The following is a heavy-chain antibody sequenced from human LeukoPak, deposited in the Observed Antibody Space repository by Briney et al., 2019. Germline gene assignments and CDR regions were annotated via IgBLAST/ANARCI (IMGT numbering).Heavy chain of an antibody. CDR1: GFTFSSYA. CDR3: AKDRSGGKGGYYFDY. Sequence: PGGSLRLSCAASGFTFSSYAMSWVRQAPGKGLEWVSAISGSGGSTYYADSVKGRFTISRDNSKNTLYLQMNSLRAEDTAVYYCAKDRSGGKGGYYFDYWGQGTLVTVSS. D-gene: IGHD4-23*01. CDR2: ISGSGGST. J-gene: IGHJ4*02. V-gene: IGHV3-23*01.